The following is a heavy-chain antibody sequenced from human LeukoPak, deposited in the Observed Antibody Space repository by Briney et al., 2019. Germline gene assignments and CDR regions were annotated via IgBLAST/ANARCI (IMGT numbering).Heavy chain of an antibody. V-gene: IGHV3-48*03. CDR3: ARSPGNWNYASDL. Sequence: GGSLRLSCVASGFAFSTYEMNWVRQAPGKGLEWVSYISTSVRTIYYADSVKGRFTISRDDVKNSLYLQMDSLRAEDTAVYYCARSPGNWNYASDLWGQDTVDTVSS. CDR1: GFAFSTYE. D-gene: IGHD1-7*01. J-gene: IGHJ1*01. CDR2: ISTSVRTI.